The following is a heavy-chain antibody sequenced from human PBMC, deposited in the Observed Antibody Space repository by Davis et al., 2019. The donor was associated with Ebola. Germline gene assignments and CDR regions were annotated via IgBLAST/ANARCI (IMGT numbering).Heavy chain of an antibody. V-gene: IGHV4-4*02. CDR1: GGSISSSNW. D-gene: IGHD5-18*01. CDR3: ARTHTAMVTTNWFDP. J-gene: IGHJ5*02. CDR2: IYHSGST. Sequence: SETLSLTCAVSGGSISSSNWWSWVRQPPGKGLEWIGEIYHSGSTNYNPSLKSRVTISVDKSKNQFSLKLSSVTAADTAVYYCARTHTAMVTTNWFDPWGQGTLVTVSS.